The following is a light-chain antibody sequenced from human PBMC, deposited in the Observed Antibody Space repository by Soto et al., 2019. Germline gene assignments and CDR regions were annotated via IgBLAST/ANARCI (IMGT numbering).Light chain of an antibody. CDR1: QSVSSY. J-gene: IGKJ2*01. CDR3: YQRSNWPPST. V-gene: IGKV3-11*01. Sequence: EIVLTQSPATLSLSPGERATLSCRASQSVSSYLAWYQQKPGQAPRLLIYDASNRATGIPARFSGSGSGTAFPFTISSLEPEDFAVYYCYQRSNWPPSTFGQGTKLEIK. CDR2: DAS.